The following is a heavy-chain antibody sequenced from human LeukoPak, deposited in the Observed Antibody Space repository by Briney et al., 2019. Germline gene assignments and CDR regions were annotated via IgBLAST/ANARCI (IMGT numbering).Heavy chain of an antibody. CDR3: VRELGFYFDNSGYYYFDS. Sequence: ASVKVSRNSSGFRFGSYGISWVRQAPGEGLEWMGWISAYNGDTNYAQKFRGRVTMTTDTSTGTAYLELRSLTSDDTAVYYCVRELGFYFDNSGYYYFDSWGQGTPVTVSS. CDR1: GFRFGSYG. J-gene: IGHJ4*02. CDR2: ISAYNGDT. V-gene: IGHV1-18*01. D-gene: IGHD3-22*01.